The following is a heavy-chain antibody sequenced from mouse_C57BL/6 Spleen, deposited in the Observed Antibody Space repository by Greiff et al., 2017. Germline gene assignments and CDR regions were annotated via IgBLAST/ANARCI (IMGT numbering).Heavy chain of an antibody. Sequence: VKLQQPGAELVMPGASVKLSCKASGYTFTSYWMHWVKQRPGQGLEWIGEIDPSDSYTNYNQKFKGKSTLTVDKSSSTAYMQLSSLTSEDSAVYYCARRAITTVAYWYFDVWGTGTTVTVAS. CDR2: IDPSDSYT. V-gene: IGHV1-69*01. CDR3: ARRAITTVAYWYFDV. CDR1: GYTFTSYW. D-gene: IGHD1-1*01. J-gene: IGHJ1*03.